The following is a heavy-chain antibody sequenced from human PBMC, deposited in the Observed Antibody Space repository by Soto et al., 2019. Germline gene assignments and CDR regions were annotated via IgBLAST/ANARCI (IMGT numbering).Heavy chain of an antibody. CDR1: GGSISNSNW. D-gene: IGHD2-15*01. J-gene: IGHJ4*02. Sequence: QVQLQESGPGLVKPSGTLSLTCGVFGGSISNSNWWTWVRQRPGRGLEWIGEIYHSGSTNYNSSRRGGSAMCLDEVRGQGSLKVACVAAADTAVYYCARRGVVGAAIWGQGTLVTVSS. CDR2: IYHSGST. CDR3: ARRGVVGAAI. V-gene: IGHV4-4*02.